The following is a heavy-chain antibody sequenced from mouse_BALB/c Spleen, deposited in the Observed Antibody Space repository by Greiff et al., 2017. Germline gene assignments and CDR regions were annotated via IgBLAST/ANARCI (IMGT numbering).Heavy chain of an antibody. CDR3: AREGDGNPFDY. CDR1: GFTFSSYA. V-gene: IGHV5-9-4*01. Sequence: EVKLMESGGGLVKPGGSLKLSCVASGFTFSSYAMSWVRQSPEKRLEWVAEISSGGSYTYYPDTVTGRFTISRDNAKNTLYLEMSSLRSEDTAMYYCAREGDGNPFDYWGQGTTLTVSS. CDR2: ISSGGSYT. D-gene: IGHD2-1*01. J-gene: IGHJ2*01.